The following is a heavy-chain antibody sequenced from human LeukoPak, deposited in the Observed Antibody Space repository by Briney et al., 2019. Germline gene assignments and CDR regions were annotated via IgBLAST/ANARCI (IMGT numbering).Heavy chain of an antibody. J-gene: IGHJ4*02. CDR3: AKRGREYYDSSGYLDY. V-gene: IGHV3-23*01. CDR2: ISGSGGST. CDR1: GFTFRSYA. Sequence: GASLRLSCAASGFTFRSYAMSWVRQAPGKGLEWVSAISGSGGSTYYADSVKGRFTISRDNSKNTLYLQMNSLRAEDTAVYYCAKRGREYYDSSGYLDYWGQGTLVTVSS. D-gene: IGHD3-22*01.